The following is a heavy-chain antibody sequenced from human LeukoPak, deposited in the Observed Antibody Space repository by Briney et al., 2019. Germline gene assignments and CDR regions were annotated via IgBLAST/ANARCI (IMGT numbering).Heavy chain of an antibody. CDR1: GYTLTELS. D-gene: IGHD6-19*01. Sequence: ASVKVSCKVSGYTLTELSMHWVRQAPGKGLEWTGGFDPEDGETIYAQKFQGRVTMTEDTSTDTAYMELSSLRSEDTAVYYCATDLLRGDSSGWYVFQHWGQGTLVTVSS. CDR3: ATDLLRGDSSGWYVFQH. CDR2: FDPEDGET. J-gene: IGHJ1*01. V-gene: IGHV1-24*01.